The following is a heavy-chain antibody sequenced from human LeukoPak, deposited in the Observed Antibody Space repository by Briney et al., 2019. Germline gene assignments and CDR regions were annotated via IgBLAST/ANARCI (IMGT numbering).Heavy chain of an antibody. J-gene: IGHJ6*03. D-gene: IGHD2-15*01. V-gene: IGHV1-18*01. CDR2: ISAYNGNT. CDR1: GYTFTSYG. CDR3: ATLSHCSGGSCYPGYYYMDV. Sequence: ASVKVSCKASGYTFTSYGISWVRQAPGQGLEWMGWISAYNGNTNYAQKLQGRVTMTTDTSTSTAYMELRSLRSDDTAVYYCATLSHCSGGSCYPGYYYMDVWGKGTTVTISS.